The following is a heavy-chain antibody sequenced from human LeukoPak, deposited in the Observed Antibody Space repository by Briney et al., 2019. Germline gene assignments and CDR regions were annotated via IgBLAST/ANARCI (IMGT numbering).Heavy chain of an antibody. V-gene: IGHV1-2*02. Sequence: ASVTVSCMASGYTFTDYYMHWVRQAPGQGLEWMGWINPNSGGTNYAQKFQGRVTMTRDTSISTAYMELIRLRSDDTAVYYCAREGDGYDSSGYWFDYWGQGTLVTVSS. D-gene: IGHD3-22*01. CDR2: INPNSGGT. CDR1: GYTFTDYY. CDR3: AREGDGYDSSGYWFDY. J-gene: IGHJ4*02.